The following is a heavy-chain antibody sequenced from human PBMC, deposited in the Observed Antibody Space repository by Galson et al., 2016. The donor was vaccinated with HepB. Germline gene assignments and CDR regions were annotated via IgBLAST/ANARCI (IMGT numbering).Heavy chain of an antibody. CDR2: IWHDGSNK. D-gene: IGHD6-19*01. Sequence: SLRLSCAASEFTFSTYGMHWVRQAPGKGLEWVALIWHDGSNKYYADSVKGRFTISRDNPKNTLYLQMNSLTGEDTAVYYCARMFPLYSRGWYVRGDGWFDSWGQGTLVTVSS. V-gene: IGHV3-33*01. CDR1: EFTFSTYG. CDR3: ARMFPLYSRGWYVRGDGWFDS. J-gene: IGHJ5*01.